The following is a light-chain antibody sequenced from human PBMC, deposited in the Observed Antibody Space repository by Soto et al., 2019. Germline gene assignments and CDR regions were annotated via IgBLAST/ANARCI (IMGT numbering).Light chain of an antibody. Sequence: EVVLTQSPDTLSLSPGEGATLSCRASQNVARNYLAWYQQRPGQAPRLLIYDASTRATGIPDRFSDSGSGTDFTLTISRLEPEDFAVYSCQQYARSPLAFGGGTKVDI. J-gene: IGKJ4*01. CDR3: QQYARSPLA. CDR2: DAS. CDR1: QNVARNY. V-gene: IGKV3-20*01.